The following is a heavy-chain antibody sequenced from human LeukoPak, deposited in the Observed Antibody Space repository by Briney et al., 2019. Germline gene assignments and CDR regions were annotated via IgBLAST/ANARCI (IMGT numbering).Heavy chain of an antibody. D-gene: IGHD3-10*01. J-gene: IGHJ4*02. CDR2: IYPGDSDT. CDR3: ARRAEGFHRVFVY. Sequence: MHGESLKFCCKGSGYTFTDYWIGWVRQMPGKGLEWMGIIYPGDSDTRYTPSFQGQVTISADKSISTAYLQWSSLKPSDTAMYYCARRAEGFHRVFVYWGQGTVLTVSS. CDR1: GYTFTDYW. V-gene: IGHV5-51*01.